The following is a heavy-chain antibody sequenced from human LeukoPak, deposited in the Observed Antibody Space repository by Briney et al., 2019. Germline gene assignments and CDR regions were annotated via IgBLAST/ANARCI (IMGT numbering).Heavy chain of an antibody. V-gene: IGHV4-59*08. CDR1: GGSFSGHY. CDR3: ARHRSNDFEY. Sequence: PSETLSLTCAVYGGSFSGHYWSWIRQPAGKGLEWIGYIPYSGSTNYNPSLKSRVTISVDTTKNQFSLELSSVTAADTAVYYCARHRSNDFEYWGQGTLVTVSS. CDR2: IPYSGST. J-gene: IGHJ4*02. D-gene: IGHD4-11*01.